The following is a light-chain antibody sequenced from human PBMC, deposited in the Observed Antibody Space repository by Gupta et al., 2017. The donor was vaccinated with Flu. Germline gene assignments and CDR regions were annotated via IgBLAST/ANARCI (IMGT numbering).Light chain of an antibody. Sequence: GDRVTITVRASQVILTYVNWYKKKQGKAPKLSLSDATRLQNGVPSRFSGSGSGTDFTLTINSLQPEDFATYFCQQGSAIPSTFGRGTKVEIK. CDR3: QQGSAIPST. CDR1: QVILTY. V-gene: IGKV1-39*01. CDR2: DAT. J-gene: IGKJ1*01.